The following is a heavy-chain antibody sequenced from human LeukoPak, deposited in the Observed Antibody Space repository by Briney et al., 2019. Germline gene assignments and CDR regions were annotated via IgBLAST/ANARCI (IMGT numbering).Heavy chain of an antibody. CDR3: ARLVPALNLRLRGRWFDP. CDR2: IYTSGST. V-gene: IGHV4-4*07. J-gene: IGHJ5*02. CDR1: GGSISSYY. Sequence: SETLSLTCTVSGGSISSYYWSWIRQPAGKGLEWIGRIYTSGSTNYNPSLKSRVTMSVDTSKNQFSLKLYSVTAADTAVYYCARLVPALNLRLRGRWFDPWGQGTLVTVSS. D-gene: IGHD4-17*01.